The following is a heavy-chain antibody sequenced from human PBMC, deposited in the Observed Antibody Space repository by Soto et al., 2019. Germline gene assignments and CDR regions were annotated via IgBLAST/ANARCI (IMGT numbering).Heavy chain of an antibody. Sequence: PGVSLRLSCAASGFTFSSYGMHWVRQAPGKGLEWVAVISYDGSNKYYADSVKGRFTISRDNSKNTLYLQMNSLRAEDTAVYYCAKDEGAVAGEYYYYYGMDVWGQGTTVTVSS. D-gene: IGHD6-19*01. V-gene: IGHV3-30*18. CDR2: ISYDGSNK. CDR1: GFTFSSYG. J-gene: IGHJ6*02. CDR3: AKDEGAVAGEYYYYYGMDV.